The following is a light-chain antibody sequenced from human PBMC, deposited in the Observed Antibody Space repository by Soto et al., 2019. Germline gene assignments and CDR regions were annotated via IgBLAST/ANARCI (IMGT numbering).Light chain of an antibody. V-gene: IGLV2-11*01. J-gene: IGLJ1*01. Sequence: QSVLTQPRSVSGSPGQSVTISCTGTSSDVGGYNYVSWYQQHPGKAPKLMIYDVSKRPSGVPDRFSGSKSGNTASLTISGLQAEDEADYYCCSYAGSYTGVFGTGTSSPS. CDR1: SSDVGGYNY. CDR2: DVS. CDR3: CSYAGSYTGV.